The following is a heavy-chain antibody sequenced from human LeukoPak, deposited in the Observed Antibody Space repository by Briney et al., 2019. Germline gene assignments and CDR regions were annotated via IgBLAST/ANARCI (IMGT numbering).Heavy chain of an antibody. CDR3: ARTTGLLRYFDWATADYYGMDV. D-gene: IGHD3-9*01. V-gene: IGHV3-48*04. CDR1: GFTFSSYS. J-gene: IGHJ6*02. CDR2: ISSSSSTI. Sequence: GGSLRLSCAASGFTFSSYSMNWVRQAPGKGLEWVSYISSSSSTIYYADSVKGRFTISRDNAKNSLYLQMNSLRAEDTAVYYCARTTGLLRYFDWATADYYGMDVWGQGTTVTVSS.